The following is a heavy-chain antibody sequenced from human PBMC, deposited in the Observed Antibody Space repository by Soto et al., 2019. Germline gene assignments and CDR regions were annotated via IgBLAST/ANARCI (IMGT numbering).Heavy chain of an antibody. J-gene: IGHJ6*02. CDR2: IYYSGST. CDR1: GGSISSYY. Sequence: QVQLQESGPGLVKPSETLSLTCTVSGGSISSYYWSWIRQPPGKGLEWIGYIYYSGSTNYNPSLKSRVTISVDTSKNQFSLKLSSVTAADTAVYYCARRPQQLERSEYYYYGMDVWGQGTTVTVSS. CDR3: ARRPQQLERSEYYYYGMDV. V-gene: IGHV4-59*01. D-gene: IGHD6-13*01.